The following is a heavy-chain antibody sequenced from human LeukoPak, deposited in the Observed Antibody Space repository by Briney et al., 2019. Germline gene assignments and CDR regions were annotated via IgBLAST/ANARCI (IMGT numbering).Heavy chain of an antibody. J-gene: IGHJ4*02. CDR3: ARNNHYDFWTGLPAGY. CDR1: GFTFSNYG. D-gene: IGHD3-3*01. Sequence: GGSLRLSCAVSGFTFSNYGMHWVRQAPGKGLEWVALISYGGSIKYYADSVKGRFTISRDNSKNTLYLQMNSLRAEDTAVYYCARNNHYDFWTGLPAGYWGQGTLVTVSS. CDR2: ISYGGSIK. V-gene: IGHV3-30*03.